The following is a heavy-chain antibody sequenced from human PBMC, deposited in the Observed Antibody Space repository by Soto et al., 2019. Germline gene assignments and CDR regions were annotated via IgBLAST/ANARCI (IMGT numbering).Heavy chain of an antibody. Sequence: ETLSLTCTVSGGSISSSSYYWGWIRQPPGKGLEWIGSIYYSGSTYYNPSLKSRVTISVDTSKNQFSLKLSSVTAADTAVYYCARPHNMYSRQELGFLGRYYYYMDVWGKGTTVTVSS. CDR3: ARPHNMYSRQELGFLGRYYYYMDV. V-gene: IGHV4-39*01. CDR2: IYYSGST. J-gene: IGHJ6*03. CDR1: GGSISSSSYY. D-gene: IGHD6-13*01.